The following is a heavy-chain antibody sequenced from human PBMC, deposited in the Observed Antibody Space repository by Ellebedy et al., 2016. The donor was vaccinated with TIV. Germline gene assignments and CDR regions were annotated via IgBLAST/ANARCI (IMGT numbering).Heavy chain of an antibody. Sequence: PGGSLRLSCAASAFTFSTYILNLVLHAPGNALGWVASSSIITNYADSVRGRFTISRDNAKNSLYLQMNSLRAEDTAVYYCSRGGGCGGGTYYYPDCWGQGTLSTVSS. CDR3: SRGGGCGGGTYYYPDC. CDR2: SSIITNY. D-gene: IGHD2-15*01. CDR1: AFTFSTYI. J-gene: IGHJ4*02. V-gene: IGHV3-21*01.